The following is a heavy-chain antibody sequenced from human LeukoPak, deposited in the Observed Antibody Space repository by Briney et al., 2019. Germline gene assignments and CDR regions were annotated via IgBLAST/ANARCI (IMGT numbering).Heavy chain of an antibody. Sequence: GGSLRLSCAASGFTFGSYAMSWVRQAPGEGLEWVSAISGSGGSTYYADSVKGRFTISRDNSKNTLYLQMNSLRAEDTAVYYCANQYYGSGRCWGQGTLVTVSS. CDR3: ANQYYGSGRC. D-gene: IGHD3-10*01. CDR1: GFTFGSYA. CDR2: ISGSGGST. J-gene: IGHJ4*02. V-gene: IGHV3-23*01.